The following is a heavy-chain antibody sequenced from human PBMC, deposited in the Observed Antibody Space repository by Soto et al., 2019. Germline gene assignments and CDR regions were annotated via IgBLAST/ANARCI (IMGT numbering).Heavy chain of an antibody. Sequence: PGGSLRLSCAASGFTFSSYWMSWVRQAPGKGLEWVANIKQDGSEKYYVDSVKGRFTISRDNAKNSLYLQMNSLRAEDTAFYYFSREKRAHGFFYYWGQGSLVPGSS. J-gene: IGHJ4*02. D-gene: IGHD6-25*01. CDR3: SREKRAHGFFYY. V-gene: IGHV3-7*01. CDR1: GFTFSSYW. CDR2: IKQDGSEK.